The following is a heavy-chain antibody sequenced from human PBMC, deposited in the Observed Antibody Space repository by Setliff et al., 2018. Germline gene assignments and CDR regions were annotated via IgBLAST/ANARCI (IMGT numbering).Heavy chain of an antibody. CDR2: TYASGAT. Sequence: GGSLRLSCAASGFTVSSSFMAWVRQAPEKGLEWVSVTYASGATNYADSVKGRFTISRDNSKNTLYLQMNSLRAEDTAVYYCRLWFEETWRDYWGQGTLVTVSS. V-gene: IGHV3-53*01. CDR3: RLWFEETWRDY. J-gene: IGHJ4*02. CDR1: GFTVSSSF. D-gene: IGHD3-10*01.